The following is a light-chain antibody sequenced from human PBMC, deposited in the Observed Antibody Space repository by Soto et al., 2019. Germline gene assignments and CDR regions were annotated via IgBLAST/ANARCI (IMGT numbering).Light chain of an antibody. J-gene: IGKJ4*01. CDR1: QNINNN. Sequence: EIVMTQSPATLSVSPGERATLSCRASQNINNNLAWYQQKPGQVPRLLIYHASTGATGIPARFSGSGSGTELTLTIRSVQSEDFEVYYCQQYNAWPLTFGGGTKVEIK. CDR2: HAS. CDR3: QQYNAWPLT. V-gene: IGKV3-15*01.